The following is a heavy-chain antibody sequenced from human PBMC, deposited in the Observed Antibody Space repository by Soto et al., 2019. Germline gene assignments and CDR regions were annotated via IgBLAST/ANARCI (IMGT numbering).Heavy chain of an antibody. CDR1: GFTFSSYG. CDR2: IWYDGSNK. J-gene: IGHJ6*02. V-gene: IGHV3-33*01. Sequence: GGSLRLSCAASGFTFSSYGMHWVRQAPGKGLEWVAVIWYDGSNKYYADSVKGRFTISRDNSKNTLYLQMNSLRAEDTAVYYCARGRVRFRTSGCYGMDVWGQGTTVTVSS. D-gene: IGHD3-3*01. CDR3: ARGRVRFRTSGCYGMDV.